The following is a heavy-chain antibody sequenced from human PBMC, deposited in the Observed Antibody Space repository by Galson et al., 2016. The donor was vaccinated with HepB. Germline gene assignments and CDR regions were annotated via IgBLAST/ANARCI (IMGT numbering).Heavy chain of an antibody. Sequence: SLRLSCAASGFIVSNDYMNWVRQAPGKGLEWLSVSYGDGSTYYAESVRGRFTISRDNSRNTLYLQMDSLRADDTAVYYCGRDRAVRSIDQWGQGALVTVSS. D-gene: IGHD6-19*01. J-gene: IGHJ4*02. CDR1: GFIVSNDY. V-gene: IGHV3-53*01. CDR2: SYGDGST. CDR3: GRDRAVRSIDQ.